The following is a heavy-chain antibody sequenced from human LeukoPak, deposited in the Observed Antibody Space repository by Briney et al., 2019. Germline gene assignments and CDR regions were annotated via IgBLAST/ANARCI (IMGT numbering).Heavy chain of an antibody. CDR2: IYYSGST. D-gene: IGHD2-15*01. Sequence: PSETLSLTCAVYGGSFSGYYWSWIRQPPGKGLEWIGYIYYSGSTNYNPSLKSRVTISVDTSKNQFSLKLSSVIAADTAVYYCARDLLAHGMDVWGQGTTVTVSS. V-gene: IGHV4-59*01. CDR3: ARDLLAHGMDV. CDR1: GGSFSGYY. J-gene: IGHJ6*02.